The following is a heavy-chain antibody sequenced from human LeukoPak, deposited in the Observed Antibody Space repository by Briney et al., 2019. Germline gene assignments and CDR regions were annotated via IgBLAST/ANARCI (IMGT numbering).Heavy chain of an antibody. CDR1: GFTVSSNY. D-gene: IGHD3-10*01. CDR3: ARVRVLLWFGESQYYFDY. V-gene: IGHV3-66*01. J-gene: IGHJ4*02. CDR2: IYSGGST. Sequence: GGSLRLSCAASGFTVSSNYMSWVRQAPGKGLEWVSVIYSGGSTYYADSVKGRFTISRDNSKNTLHLQMNSLRAEDTAVYYCARVRVLLWFGESQYYFDYWGQGTLVTVSS.